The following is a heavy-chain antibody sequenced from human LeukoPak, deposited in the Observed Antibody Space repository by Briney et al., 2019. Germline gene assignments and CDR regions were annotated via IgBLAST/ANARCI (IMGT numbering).Heavy chain of an antibody. J-gene: IGHJ4*02. CDR3: ARDGDGGGYPDY. CDR2: IYYSGST. V-gene: IGHV4-39*07. D-gene: IGHD3-22*01. CDR1: GGSISSSSYY. Sequence: SETLCLTCTVSGGSISSSSYYWGWIRQPPGKGLEWIGSIYYSGSTYYNLSLRRRVTISVDTSKNQFSLKLSSVTAADTAVYFCARDGDGGGYPDYWGQGSLVTVS.